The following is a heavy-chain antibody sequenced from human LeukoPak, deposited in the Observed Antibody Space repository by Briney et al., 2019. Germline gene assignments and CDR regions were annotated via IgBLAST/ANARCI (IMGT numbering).Heavy chain of an antibody. CDR1: GFTFSIYS. CDR3: ARVYYDILDYMDV. D-gene: IGHD3-9*01. J-gene: IGHJ6*03. CDR2: ISSSSSYI. V-gene: IGHV3-21*01. Sequence: KAGGSLRLSCAASGFTFSIYSMNWVRQAPGKGLEWVSSISSSSSYIYYADSVKGRFTISRDNAKNSLYLQMNSLRAEDTAVYYCARVYYDILDYMDVWGKGTTVTVSS.